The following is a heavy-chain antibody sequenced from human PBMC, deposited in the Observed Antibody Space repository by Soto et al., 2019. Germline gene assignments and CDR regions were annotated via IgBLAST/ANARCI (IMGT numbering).Heavy chain of an antibody. CDR3: ARSGDGQWLVQGY. J-gene: IGHJ4*02. CDR1: GFTFSSYA. V-gene: IGHV3-30-3*01. Sequence: QVQLVESGGGVVQPGRSLRLSCAASGFTFSSYAMHWVRQAPGKGLEWVAVISYDGSNKYYADSVKGRFSISRDNSKNTLYLQMNSLIVEDTALYYCARSGDGQWLVQGYWGQGTLVTVSS. D-gene: IGHD6-19*01. CDR2: ISYDGSNK.